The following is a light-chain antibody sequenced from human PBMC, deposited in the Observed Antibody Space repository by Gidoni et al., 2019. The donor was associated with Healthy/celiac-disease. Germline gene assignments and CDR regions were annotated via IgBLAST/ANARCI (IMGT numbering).Light chain of an antibody. Sequence: QSALTQPASVSGSPGQSITISCTGNSSDVGSYTLVSWYQQHPGKAPKLMIYEGSKRPSGVSNRFSGSKSGNTASLTISGLQAEDEADYYCCSYAGSSIVVFGGGTKRTVL. CDR1: SSDVGSYTL. CDR2: EGS. J-gene: IGLJ2*01. V-gene: IGLV2-23*01. CDR3: CSYAGSSIVV.